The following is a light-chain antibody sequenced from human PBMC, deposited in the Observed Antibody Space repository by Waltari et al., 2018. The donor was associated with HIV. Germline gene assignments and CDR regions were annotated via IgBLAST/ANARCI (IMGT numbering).Light chain of an antibody. CDR2: SAA. CDR1: QSISRY. Sequence: DIQMTQSPSSLSAYVGDRVTITCRASQSISRYLSWYQQNPGKIPELLIYSAASLQTGVPSRFSCSGSGTDFTLTISSLQPEDFSTYYCLQSYSLFMWTFGHGTKVEVK. J-gene: IGKJ1*01. V-gene: IGKV1-39*01. CDR3: LQSYSLFMWT.